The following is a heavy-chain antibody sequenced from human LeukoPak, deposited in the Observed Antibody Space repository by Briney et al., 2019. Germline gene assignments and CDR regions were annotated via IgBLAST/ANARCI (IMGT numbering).Heavy chain of an antibody. V-gene: IGHV3-48*04. Sequence: GGSLRLSCAASGFTFSDHIIHWVRQAPGKGLEWISYISSSGGTIYYADSVKGRFTISRDNTDTSLFLQMSSLRAEDTAVYYCARERRQWQPFDIWGQGTMVTVSS. D-gene: IGHD6-19*01. CDR1: GFTFSDHI. CDR3: ARERRQWQPFDI. CDR2: ISSSGGTI. J-gene: IGHJ3*02.